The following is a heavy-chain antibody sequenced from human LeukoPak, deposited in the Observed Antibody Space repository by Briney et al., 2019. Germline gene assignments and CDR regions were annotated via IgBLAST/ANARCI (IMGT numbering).Heavy chain of an antibody. Sequence: GGSLRLSCAASGFTFSSYAMHWVRQAPGKGLEWVAVISYDGSNKYYADSVKGRFTISRDNSKNTLYLQMNSLRAEDTAVYYCAKLHSSSWYVTYYYYYMDVWGKGTTVTVSS. CDR3: AKLHSSSWYVTYYYYYMDV. J-gene: IGHJ6*03. CDR2: ISYDGSNK. V-gene: IGHV3-30*18. D-gene: IGHD6-13*01. CDR1: GFTFSSYA.